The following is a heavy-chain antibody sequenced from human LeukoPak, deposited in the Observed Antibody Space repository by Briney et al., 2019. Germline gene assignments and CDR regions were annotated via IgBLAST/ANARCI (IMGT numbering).Heavy chain of an antibody. D-gene: IGHD1-20*01. CDR2: IKQDGSEK. CDR3: ARDINWNDLDF. V-gene: IGHV3-7*05. Sequence: PGGALRLSCAASGFTFSSYWMNWVRQAPGKGLEWVANIKQDGSEKYYADSVKGRFTISRDNAKNSLYLQMNSLRAEDTAMYYCARDINWNDLDFWGQGSLVTVSS. CDR1: GFTFSSYW. J-gene: IGHJ4*02.